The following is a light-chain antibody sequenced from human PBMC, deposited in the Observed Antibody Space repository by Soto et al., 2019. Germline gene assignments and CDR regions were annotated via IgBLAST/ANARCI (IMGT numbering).Light chain of an antibody. CDR2: AAS. CDR3: QQSYSTPLT. CDR1: QSISSY. V-gene: IGKV1-39*01. J-gene: IGKJ4*01. Sequence: DIHMTQSPSSLSASVGDRVTITCRASQSISSYLNWYQQKPGKAPKLLIYAASSLQSGVPSRFSGSGSGTDFTLTISSLQPEDFATYYCQQSYSTPLTFGGGTTGDIK.